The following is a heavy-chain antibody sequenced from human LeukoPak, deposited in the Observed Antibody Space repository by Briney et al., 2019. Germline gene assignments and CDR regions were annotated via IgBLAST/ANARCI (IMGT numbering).Heavy chain of an antibody. V-gene: IGHV3-33*01. Sequence: GTSLRLSCAASGFTFSSYGMHWVRQTPGKGLEWVAVVWYDGSNKYYADSVKGRFTISRDNSKNTLYLQMNSLRAEDTAVYYCARDTRSGWSYFDYWGQGTLVTVSS. D-gene: IGHD6-19*01. CDR1: GFTFSSYG. CDR2: VWYDGSNK. CDR3: ARDTRSGWSYFDY. J-gene: IGHJ4*02.